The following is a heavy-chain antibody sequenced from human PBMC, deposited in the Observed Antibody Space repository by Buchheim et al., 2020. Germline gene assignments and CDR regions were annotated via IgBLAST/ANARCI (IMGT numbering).Heavy chain of an antibody. V-gene: IGHV1-46*01. J-gene: IGHJ4*02. CDR1: GYTFTNYY. CDR2: INPSDGST. D-gene: IGHD2-15*01. CDR3: AREEALGYCSGGSCLYFDY. Sequence: QVQLVQSEAEVKKPGASVKVSCKASGYTFTNYYMHWVRQAPGQGLEWMGIINPSDGSTSYAQKFQGRVTMTRDTSTSTVYMELSSLRSEDTAVYYCAREEALGYCSGGSCLYFDYWGQGTL.